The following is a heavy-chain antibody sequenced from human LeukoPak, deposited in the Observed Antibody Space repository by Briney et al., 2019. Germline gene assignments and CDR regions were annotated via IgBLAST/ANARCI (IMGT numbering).Heavy chain of an antibody. J-gene: IGHJ4*02. CDR3: ARTSGDY. CDR1: GGSFSGYY. D-gene: IGHD3-10*01. CDR2: INHSGST. V-gene: IGHV4-34*01. Sequence: SGTLSLTCAVYGGSFSGYYWSWIRQPPGKGLEWIGEINHSGSTNYNPSLKSRVTISVDTSKNQFSLKLSSVTAADTAVYYCARTSGDYWGQGTLVTVSS.